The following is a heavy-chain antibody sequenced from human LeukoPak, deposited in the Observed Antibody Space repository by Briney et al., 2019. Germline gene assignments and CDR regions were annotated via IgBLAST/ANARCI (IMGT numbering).Heavy chain of an antibody. CDR3: ARGLGGYYDFWSGYLGLFDI. J-gene: IGHJ3*02. D-gene: IGHD3-3*01. CDR2: ISSSSSYI. CDR1: GFTFSSYS. V-gene: IGHV3-21*01. Sequence: GGPLTLSCAASGFTFSSYSMNWLRHAPGKGLEWVSSISSSSSYIYYADPVKGRFTIYRDNARNSLYLQMNSLRAEDTAVYYCARGLGGYYDFWSGYLGLFDIWGQGTMVTVSA.